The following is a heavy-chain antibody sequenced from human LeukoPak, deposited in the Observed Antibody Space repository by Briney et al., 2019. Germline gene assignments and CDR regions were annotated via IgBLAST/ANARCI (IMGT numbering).Heavy chain of an antibody. V-gene: IGHV3-21*01. CDR2: ISGTSTYI. D-gene: IGHD3-10*01. J-gene: IGHJ6*02. CDR3: ARDRGFIGVFYNGIDV. CDR1: GFTFSTHR. Sequence: PGGSLRLSCAASGFTFSTHRMHWVRQAPGKGLEWVSSISGTSTYIHYADSVRGRFTISRDNAKNSLYLQMNSLRAEDTAVYYCARDRGFIGVFYNGIDVWGQGTTVIVSS.